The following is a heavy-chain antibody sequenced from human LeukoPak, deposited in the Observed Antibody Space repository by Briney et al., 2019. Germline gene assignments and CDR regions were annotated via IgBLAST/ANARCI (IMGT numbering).Heavy chain of an antibody. CDR1: GFTFSNYW. CDR2: IKQDGSEI. Sequence: PGGSLRLSCAASGFTFSNYWMSWVRQAPGKGLEWVANIKQDGSEIYYVDSVKGRFTISRDNAKNSLYLQMNSLRAEDTAVYYCARDGSSFDYWGLGTLVTVSS. V-gene: IGHV3-7*01. D-gene: IGHD3-10*01. J-gene: IGHJ4*02. CDR3: ARDGSSFDY.